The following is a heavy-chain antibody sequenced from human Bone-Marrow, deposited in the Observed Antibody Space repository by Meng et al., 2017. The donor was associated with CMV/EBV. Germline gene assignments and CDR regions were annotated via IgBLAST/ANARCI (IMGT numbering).Heavy chain of an antibody. Sequence: GGSLRLSCEASGFTFSNYRMNWVRQAPGKGLEWVSTIHTSSYIFYGGSVKGRFTVSRDNGKNSLYLQMNSLRAEDTAVYYCAREDGFPYYYDSSGYYYEGGDMDYYYYGMDVWGQGTTVTVSS. D-gene: IGHD3-22*01. J-gene: IGHJ6*02. CDR2: IHTSSYI. CDR3: AREDGFPYYYDSSGYYYEGGDMDYYYYGMDV. CDR1: GFTFSNYR. V-gene: IGHV3-21*01.